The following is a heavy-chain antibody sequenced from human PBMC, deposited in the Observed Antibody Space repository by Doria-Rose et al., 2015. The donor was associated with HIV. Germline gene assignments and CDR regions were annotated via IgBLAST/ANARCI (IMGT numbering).Heavy chain of an antibody. CDR1: GVSLSSPGMG. CDR3: ARIKSSRWYHKYYFDF. Sequence: QVTLKESGPVLVKPTETLTLTCTVSGVSLSSPGMGVSWIRQPPGKALEWLANIFSDDERSYNTSLMSRLTISRGTSKSQVVLTMTDMDPVDTATYYCARIKSSRWYHKYYFDFWGQGTLVIVSA. D-gene: IGHD6-13*01. V-gene: IGHV2-26*01. J-gene: IGHJ4*02. CDR2: IFSDDER.